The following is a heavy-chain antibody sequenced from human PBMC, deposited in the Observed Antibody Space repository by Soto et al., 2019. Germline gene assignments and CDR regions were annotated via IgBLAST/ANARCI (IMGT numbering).Heavy chain of an antibody. CDR3: ARDRMVGQWLVLRYYYGMDV. J-gene: IGHJ6*02. D-gene: IGHD6-19*01. CDR2: TYYRSKWYN. V-gene: IGHV6-1*01. CDR1: RDSVSSNSAA. Sequence: SQTLSLTCAISRDSVSSNSAAWNWIRQSPSRGLEWLGRTYYRSKWYNDYAVSVKSRITINPDTSKNQFSLQLNSVTPEDTAVYYCARDRMVGQWLVLRYYYGMDVWGQGTTVTVSS.